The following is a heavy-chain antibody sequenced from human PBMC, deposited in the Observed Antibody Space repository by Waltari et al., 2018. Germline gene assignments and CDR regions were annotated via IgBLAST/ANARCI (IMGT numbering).Heavy chain of an antibody. D-gene: IGHD4-17*01. J-gene: IGHJ2*01. CDR2: IYTTGDT. CDR3: ARCSTVTSIYWYFDL. Sequence: QVQLQESGPRLVKPWETLSLTCTVSGGSMPTSYWSWIRQVAGKGPEWIGRIYTTGDTKYNPSLKSRVIMSIDTSKNQFSLSLNSVTAADTAVYYCARCSTVTSIYWYFDLWGRGALVTVSS. V-gene: IGHV4-4*07. CDR1: GGSMPTSY.